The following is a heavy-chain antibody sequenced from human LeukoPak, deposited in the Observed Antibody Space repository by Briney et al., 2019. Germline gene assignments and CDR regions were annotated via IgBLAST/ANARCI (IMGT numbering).Heavy chain of an antibody. CDR1: GFTFSSYS. CDR3: ARAGSSSPLFDY. D-gene: IGHD2-2*01. Sequence: GGSLRLSCAASGFTFSSYSMNWVRQAPGKGLEWVSSISSSSSYIYYADSVKGRFTISRDNAKNSLYLQMNSLRAEDTAVYYCARAGSSSPLFDYWGQGTLVTVSS. J-gene: IGHJ4*02. V-gene: IGHV3-21*01. CDR2: ISSSSSYI.